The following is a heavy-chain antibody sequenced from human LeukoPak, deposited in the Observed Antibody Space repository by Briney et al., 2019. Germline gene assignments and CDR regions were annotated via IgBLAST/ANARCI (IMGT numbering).Heavy chain of an antibody. CDR1: GFTFSAYG. J-gene: IGHJ4*02. Sequence: GGSLRLSCAASGFTFSAYGMHWVRQAPGKGLEWVAVIWSDGSKSYNSDSVKGRFTISRDNSKNTLYLQMNSLRADDTAVYYCATDSIGPATDFDYWGQGTLVTVSS. V-gene: IGHV3-33*01. D-gene: IGHD2-2*01. CDR2: IWSDGSKS. CDR3: ATDSIGPATDFDY.